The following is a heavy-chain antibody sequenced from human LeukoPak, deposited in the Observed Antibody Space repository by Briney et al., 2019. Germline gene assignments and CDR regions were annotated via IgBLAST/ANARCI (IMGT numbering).Heavy chain of an antibody. CDR2: ISSSGSTI. CDR1: GFTFSDYY. V-gene: IGHV3-11*04. CDR3: ARCRTYYDFWSGSTPVATPDY. D-gene: IGHD3-3*01. Sequence: GGSLRLSCAASGFTFSDYYMSWIRQAPGKGLEWVSYISSSGSTIYYADSVKGRFTISRDNAKNSLYLQMNSLRAEDTAVYYCARCRTYYDFWSGSTPVATPDYWGQGTLVTVSS. J-gene: IGHJ4*02.